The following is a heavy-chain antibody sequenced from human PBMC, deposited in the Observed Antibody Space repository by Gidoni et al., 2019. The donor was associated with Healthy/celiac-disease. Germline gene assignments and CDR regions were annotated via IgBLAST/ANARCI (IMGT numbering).Heavy chain of an antibody. V-gene: IGHV1-46*01. CDR1: GYTFTRYY. J-gene: IGHJ6*02. CDR3: ARPYPSLGAAAPSVDYYYYGMDV. Sequence: QVQLVQSGAEVKKPGASVKVSGKASGYTFTRYYMNWVRQAPGQGLEWRGIINPSGGSTSYAQKFQGRVTMTRDTSTSTVYMELSSLRSEDTAVYYCARPYPSLGAAAPSVDYYYYGMDVWGQGTTVTVSS. CDR2: INPSGGST. D-gene: IGHD2-2*01.